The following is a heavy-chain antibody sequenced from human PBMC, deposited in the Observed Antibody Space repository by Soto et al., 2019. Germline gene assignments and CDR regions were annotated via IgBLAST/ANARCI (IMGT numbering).Heavy chain of an antibody. CDR1: GGSFSGYY. CDR3: ARGRGIAATYYYMDV. V-gene: IGHV4-34*01. D-gene: IGHD6-13*01. Sequence: PSETLSLTCAVYGGSFSGYYWSWIRQPAGKGLEWIGEINHSGSTNYNPSLKSRVTISVDTSKNQFSLKLSSVTAADTAVYYCARGRGIAATYYYMDVWGKGTTVTVSS. CDR2: INHSGST. J-gene: IGHJ6*03.